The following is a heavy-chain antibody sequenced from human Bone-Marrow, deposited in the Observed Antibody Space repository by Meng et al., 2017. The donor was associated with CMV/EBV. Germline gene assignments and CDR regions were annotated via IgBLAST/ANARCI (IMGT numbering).Heavy chain of an antibody. CDR2: INSDGSST. V-gene: IGHV3-74*01. J-gene: IGHJ5*01. Sequence: GESLKISCAASGFTFSSYWMHWVRQAPGKGLVWVSRINSDGSSTSYADSVKGRFTISRDNAKNSLFLQMNSLGAEDTAIYYCAKAAVFEKIVVVPTAIDSWGRGTLVTVSS. CDR1: GFTFSSYW. D-gene: IGHD2-2*01. CDR3: AKAAVFEKIVVVPTAIDS.